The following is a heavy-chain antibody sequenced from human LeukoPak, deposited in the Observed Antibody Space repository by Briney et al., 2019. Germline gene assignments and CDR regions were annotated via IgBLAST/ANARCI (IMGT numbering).Heavy chain of an antibody. CDR2: IIPIFGTA. D-gene: IGHD4-11*01. J-gene: IGHJ3*02. V-gene: IGHV1-69*05. CDR3: ARESNYGRSAFDI. CDR1: GGTFSSYA. Sequence: ASVKASCKASGGTFSSYAISWVRQAPGQGLEWMGGIIPIFGTANYAQKFQGRVTITTDESTSTAYMELSSLRSEDTAVYYCARESNYGRSAFDIWGQGTMVTVSS.